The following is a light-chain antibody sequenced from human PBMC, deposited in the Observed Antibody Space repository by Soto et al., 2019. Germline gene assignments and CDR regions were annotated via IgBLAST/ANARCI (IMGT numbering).Light chain of an antibody. Sequence: QSALTQPASVSGSPGQSITISCTGTSIEVGGYNYVSWFQQHPGRVPNLMIYGVSNRPSGVSNRFSGSKSGNTASLTISGLQAEDEADYYCSSYTSSTTSHVFGTGTKVTVL. CDR1: SIEVGGYNY. V-gene: IGLV2-14*03. CDR2: GVS. J-gene: IGLJ1*01. CDR3: SSYTSSTTSHV.